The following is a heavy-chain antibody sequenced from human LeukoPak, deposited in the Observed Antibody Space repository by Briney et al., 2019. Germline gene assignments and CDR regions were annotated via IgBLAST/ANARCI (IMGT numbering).Heavy chain of an antibody. J-gene: IGHJ4*02. V-gene: IGHV1-69*02. CDR1: GGTFSSYT. Sequence: ASVKLSCKASGGTFSSYTISWVRQAPGQGLEWMGRIIPILGIANYAQKFQGRVTITADKSTSTAYMELSSLRSEDTAVYYCAGSGYSYGASFDYWGQGTLVTVSS. CDR3: AGSGYSYGASFDY. D-gene: IGHD5-18*01. CDR2: IIPILGIA.